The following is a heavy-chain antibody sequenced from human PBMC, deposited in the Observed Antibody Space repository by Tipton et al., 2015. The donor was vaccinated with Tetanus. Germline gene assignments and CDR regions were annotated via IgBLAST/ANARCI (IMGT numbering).Heavy chain of an antibody. V-gene: IGHV4-30-4*01. J-gene: IGHJ6*03. CDR1: GDSIRSEDYY. Sequence: TLSLTCSVSGDSIRSEDYYWGWIRQSQGKGLEWLGYIYYSGSTYNNPSLKSRVSISLDASKNQFSLSLNSVTAADSATYYCARLTCSSPSCYYYYYYYVDVWGTGTAVAASS. CDR2: IYYSGST. CDR3: ARLTCSSPSCYYYYYYYVDV. D-gene: IGHD2-2*01.